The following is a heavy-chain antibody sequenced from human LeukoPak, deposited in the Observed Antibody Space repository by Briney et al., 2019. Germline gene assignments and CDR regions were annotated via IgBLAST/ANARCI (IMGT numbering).Heavy chain of an antibody. CDR3: ARRDTRYYMDV. J-gene: IGHJ6*03. CDR2: ISSSSSYI. Sequence: ETLSLTCAVYGGSFSGYYWSWVRQAPGKGLEWVSSISSSSSYIYYADSVKGRFTISRDNAKNSLYLQMNSLRAEDTAVYYCARRDTRYYMDVWGKGTTVTISS. CDR1: GGSFSGYY. V-gene: IGHV3-21*01.